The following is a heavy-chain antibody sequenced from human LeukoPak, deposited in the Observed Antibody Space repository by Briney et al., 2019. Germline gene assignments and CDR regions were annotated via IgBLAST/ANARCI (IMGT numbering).Heavy chain of an antibody. J-gene: IGHJ4*02. V-gene: IGHV4-4*07. CDR3: ARLSADSSSSRGFDY. CDR2: IYTSGST. Sequence: SETLSLTCTVSGASISSYYWTWIRQPAGKGLEWIGRIYTSGSTNYNPSLKSRVAMSVDTSKNQFSLKLSSVTAADTAVYYCARLSADSSSSRGFDYWGQETLVTVSS. D-gene: IGHD2-2*01. CDR1: GASISSYY.